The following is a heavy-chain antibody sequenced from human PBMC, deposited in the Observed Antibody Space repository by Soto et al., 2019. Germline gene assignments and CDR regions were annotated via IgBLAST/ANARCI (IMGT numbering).Heavy chain of an antibody. CDR3: ARYTGSYWHYMDF. D-gene: IGHD1-26*01. CDR1: GYSFASHW. V-gene: IGHV5-51*01. Sequence: GESLKISCKGSGYSFASHWVAWVRQMPEKGLEWIGTIYPGDSDTKYSPAFRGQVTISADTSVSTAYLQWRSLEATDSAIYYCARYTGSYWHYMDFWGQGTLVTVSS. J-gene: IGHJ4*02. CDR2: IYPGDSDT.